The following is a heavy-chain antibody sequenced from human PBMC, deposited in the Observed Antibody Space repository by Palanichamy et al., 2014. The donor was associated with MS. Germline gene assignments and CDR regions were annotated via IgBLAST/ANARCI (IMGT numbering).Heavy chain of an antibody. Sequence: EVQLVQSGGGLIQPGGSLRLSCAASGFTVNSTFMSWVRQAPGKGLECVSVIYSDGNTFYGDSVKGRFTISRDSSKNTLYLQMNSLRVEDTATYYCGVDRGGSYYYYGMDVWGQGTTVTVSS. D-gene: IGHD2-15*01. V-gene: IGHV3-53*01. CDR2: IYSDGNT. CDR3: GVDRGGSYYYYGMDV. J-gene: IGHJ6*02. CDR1: GFTVNSTF.